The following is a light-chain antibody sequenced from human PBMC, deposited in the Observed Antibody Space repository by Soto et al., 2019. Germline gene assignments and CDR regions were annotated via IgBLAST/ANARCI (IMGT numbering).Light chain of an antibody. CDR3: HQYGSSPPVT. J-gene: IGKJ5*01. Sequence: EIVMTQSPATLSVSPGESSTLSFRSSQRISRNLAWYQQKPGQAPRLLIYGASSRATGIPDRFSGSGSGTDFTLTISRLEPEDFAMYYCHQYGSSPPVTFGQGTRLEIK. CDR2: GAS. CDR1: QRISRN. V-gene: IGKV3-20*01.